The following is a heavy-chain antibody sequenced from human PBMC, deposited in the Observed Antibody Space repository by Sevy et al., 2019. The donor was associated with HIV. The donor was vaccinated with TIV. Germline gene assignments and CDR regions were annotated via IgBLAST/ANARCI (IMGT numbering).Heavy chain of an antibody. CDR2: IYYNGHI. CDR3: AGENAWGRGYS. CDR1: SGSITSLY. Sequence: SETLSLTCTVSSGSITSLYWNWIRQPPGKGLEWIANIYYNGHINYNPSLKSRVTLSLDPSKNQFSLRLSSVTAADTAMYYCAGENAWGRGYSWGQGTLVTVSS. V-gene: IGHV4-59*08. D-gene: IGHD1-26*01. J-gene: IGHJ4*02.